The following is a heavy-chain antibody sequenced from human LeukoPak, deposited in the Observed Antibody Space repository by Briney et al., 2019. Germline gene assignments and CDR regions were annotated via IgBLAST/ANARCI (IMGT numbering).Heavy chain of an antibody. CDR1: GCSLSRYN. J-gene: IGHJ6*03. CDR3: VRDFGSGSSRRNNDYMDV. Sequence: KSSGSLSLSCAVSGCSLSRYNMSWIRQTAGKGLEWVACFYSSGNTNYNPSLQCRVAMSVEKSKNQVSLKLSSVTAADTAVYCCVRDFGSGSSRRNNDYMDVWGKGTTVTVSS. CDR2: FYSSGNT. D-gene: IGHD3-10*01. V-gene: IGHV4-4*07.